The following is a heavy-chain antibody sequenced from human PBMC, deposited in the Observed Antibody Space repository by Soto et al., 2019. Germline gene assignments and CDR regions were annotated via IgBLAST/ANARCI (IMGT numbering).Heavy chain of an antibody. Sequence: QVQLQESGPGLVKPSQTLSLTCTVSGGSISSGGYYWSWIRQHPGKGLEWIGYIYYSGSTYYNPSLKSRVTISVDTSKNQFSLKLSSVTAADTAVYYCARDYVPDSSSWPRMNWFDPWGQGTLVTVSS. V-gene: IGHV4-31*03. CDR3: ARDYVPDSSSWPRMNWFDP. D-gene: IGHD6-13*01. J-gene: IGHJ5*02. CDR1: GGSISSGGYY. CDR2: IYYSGST.